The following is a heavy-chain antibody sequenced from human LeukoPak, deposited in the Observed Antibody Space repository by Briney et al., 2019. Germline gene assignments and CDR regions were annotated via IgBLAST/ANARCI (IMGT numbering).Heavy chain of an antibody. CDR1: GASIRSYY. D-gene: IGHD3-10*01. CDR2: IYYSGNT. CDR3: ARDQYYGSGTPSYGMDV. Sequence: SETLSLTCTVSGASIRSYYWNWIRQPPGKGLEWIGFIYYSGNTKYNPSLKSRVTMSVDTSKNQVSLKLTSVTAADTAVYYCARDQYYGSGTPSYGMDVWGRGTTVTVSS. J-gene: IGHJ6*02. V-gene: IGHV4-59*01.